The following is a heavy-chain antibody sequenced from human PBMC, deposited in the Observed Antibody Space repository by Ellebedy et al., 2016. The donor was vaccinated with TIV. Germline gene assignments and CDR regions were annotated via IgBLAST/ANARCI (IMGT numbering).Heavy chain of an antibody. CDR3: AKDLFYDSFGPFDY. J-gene: IGHJ4*02. Sequence: PGGSLRLSCAASGFTFSSYWMHRVRQAPGKGLVWVSRINSDGSSTSYADSVKGRITIARDNAKNTLYLQMNSLRAEDTAVYYCAKDLFYDSFGPFDYWGQGTLVTVSS. V-gene: IGHV3-74*01. D-gene: IGHD3-22*01. CDR2: INSDGSST. CDR1: GFTFSSYW.